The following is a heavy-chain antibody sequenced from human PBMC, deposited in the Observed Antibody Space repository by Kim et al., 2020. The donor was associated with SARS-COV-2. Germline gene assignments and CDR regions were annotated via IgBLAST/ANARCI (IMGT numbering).Heavy chain of an antibody. J-gene: IGHJ4*02. D-gene: IGHD3-22*01. CDR1: GGSISGDYDY. V-gene: IGHV4-31*02. CDR2: IYYSGTT. CDR3: GRYSSGTASYTHAINS. Sequence: SETLSLTCIVSGGSISGDYDYWSWIRQHPGKGLEWIGYIYYSGTTYYNPSLPSLKSRVALSVDTSKNQFSLKLTSVTAADTAVYYCGRYSSGTASYTHAINSWGQGTLVTVSS.